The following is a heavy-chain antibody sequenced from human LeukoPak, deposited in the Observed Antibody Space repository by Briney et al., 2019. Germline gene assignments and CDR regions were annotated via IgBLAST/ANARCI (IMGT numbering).Heavy chain of an antibody. V-gene: IGHV4-38-2*02. CDR3: ARLAACNTALCGTARWQFDS. Sequence: SETLSLTCTVSDYSTNNPYYWGWLRQPPGKGLEWIAAIYYNGITLYNPSLKSRVAISVDTSKNQFSLRMTSGTAADTAVYYCARLAACNTALCGTARWQFDSWGQGILVTVSS. D-gene: IGHD4-23*01. CDR1: DYSTNNPYY. CDR2: IYYNGIT. J-gene: IGHJ4*02.